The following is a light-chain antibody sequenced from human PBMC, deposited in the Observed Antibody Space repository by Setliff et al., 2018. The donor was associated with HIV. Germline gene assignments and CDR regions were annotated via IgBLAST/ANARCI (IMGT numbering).Light chain of an antibody. Sequence: SYELTQPPSVSVAPGETARITCGGDNIGSKSVHWYQQKSGQAPVLVVYDDSGRPSGIPERFSGSNSGNTATLTISRVEAGDEADYYCQVWDSSSDLLFGGGTKVTVL. J-gene: IGLJ3*02. CDR3: QVWDSSSDLL. V-gene: IGLV3-21*02. CDR1: NIGSKS. CDR2: DDS.